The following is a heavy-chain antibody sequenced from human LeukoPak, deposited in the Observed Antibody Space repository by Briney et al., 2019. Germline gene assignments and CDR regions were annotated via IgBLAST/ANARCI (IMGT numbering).Heavy chain of an antibody. CDR3: VRGAVTTSPPFDP. CDR2: IYYSGST. D-gene: IGHD4-17*01. J-gene: IGHJ5*02. V-gene: IGHV4-59*01. CDR1: GGSISSYY. Sequence: SETLSLTCTVSGGSISSYYWSWIRQPPGKGLEWIGYIYYSGSTNYNPSLKSRVTISVDTSKNQFSLKLSSVTAADTAVYFCVRGAVTTSPPFDPWGQGTLVTVSS.